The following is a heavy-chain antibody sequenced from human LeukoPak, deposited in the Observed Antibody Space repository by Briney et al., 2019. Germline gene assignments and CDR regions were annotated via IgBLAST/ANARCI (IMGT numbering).Heavy chain of an antibody. CDR3: AREDNWNAFDY. J-gene: IGHJ4*02. Sequence: GGSLRLSCAASGFTFNIYRMNWVRQAPGKGLEWVSSITTGSTYVYTADSVRGRFTISRDNAKNSLYQQMNSLRAEDTAVYYCAREDNWNAFDYWGQGTLVTVSS. D-gene: IGHD1-1*01. CDR1: GFTFNIYR. V-gene: IGHV3-21*01. CDR2: ITTGSTYV.